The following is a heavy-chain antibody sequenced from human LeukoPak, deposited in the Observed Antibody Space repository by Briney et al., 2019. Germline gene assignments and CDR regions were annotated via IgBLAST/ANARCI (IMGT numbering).Heavy chain of an antibody. CDR2: ISDRGKT. V-gene: IGHV3-23*01. CDR1: GITFSSYD. Sequence: GGSLRLSCEATGITFSSYDMTWVRQAPGKGLEWISAISDRGKTDYAESVKGRFTISRDNSKNTLYLQLTSLRDEDTAIYYCAKAGQPRSIAVAGKYFFDCWGQGTLVTVSS. J-gene: IGHJ4*02. D-gene: IGHD6-19*01. CDR3: AKAGQPRSIAVAGKYFFDC.